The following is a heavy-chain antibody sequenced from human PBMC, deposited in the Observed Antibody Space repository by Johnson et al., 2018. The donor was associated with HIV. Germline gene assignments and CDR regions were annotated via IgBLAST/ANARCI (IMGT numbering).Heavy chain of an antibody. D-gene: IGHD2-15*01. CDR3: ARSVGYCSGGSCSPDAFDI. Sequence: MLLVESGGGVVQPGGSLRLSCAASGFTFSSYGMHWVRQAPGKGLEWVSGINWNGGSTGYADSVKGRFTIPRDNAKNSLYLQMNSLRAEDTAVYYCARSVGYCSGGSCSPDAFDIWGQGTMVTVSS. J-gene: IGHJ3*02. CDR1: GFTFSSYG. CDR2: INWNGGST. V-gene: IGHV3-20*04.